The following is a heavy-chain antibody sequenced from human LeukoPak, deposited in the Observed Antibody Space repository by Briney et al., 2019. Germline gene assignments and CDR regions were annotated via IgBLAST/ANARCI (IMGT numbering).Heavy chain of an antibody. CDR1: GFTFSSYA. CDR2: ISGNGGST. CDR3: AKRGDMGTTKHLDY. V-gene: IGHV3-23*01. J-gene: IGHJ4*02. D-gene: IGHD1-26*01. Sequence: GGSLRLSCEVSGFTFSSYAMGWVRQAPGKGLEWVSLISGNGGSTYYAESVKGRFTISRDNSKNTQYLQMNSLRAEDTAVYYCAKRGDMGTTKHLDYWGQGTLVTVSS.